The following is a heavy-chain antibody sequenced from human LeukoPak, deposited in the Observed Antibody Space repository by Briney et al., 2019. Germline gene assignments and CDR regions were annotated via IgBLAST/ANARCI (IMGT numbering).Heavy chain of an antibody. CDR3: ARDSSSWYYFDY. J-gene: IGHJ4*02. CDR2: IYYSGST. D-gene: IGHD6-13*01. CDR1: GGSISSSSYY. V-gene: IGHV4-39*07. Sequence: SETLSLTCTVSGGSISSSSYYWGWIRQPPGKGLEWIGSIYYSGSTYYNPSLKSRVTISVDTSKNQFSLKLSSVTAADTAVYYCARDSSSWYYFDYWGQGTLVTVSS.